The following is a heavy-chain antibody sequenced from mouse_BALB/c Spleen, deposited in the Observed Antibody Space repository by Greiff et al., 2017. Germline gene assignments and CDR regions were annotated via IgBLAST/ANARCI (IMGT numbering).Heavy chain of an antibody. V-gene: IGHV5-17*02. CDR3: AREVYGNYYFDY. D-gene: IGHD2-10*02. CDR1: GFTFSSFG. Sequence: EVKVVESGGGLVQPGGSRKLSCAASGFTFSSFGMHWVRQAPEKGLEWVAYISSGSSTIYYADTVKGRFTISRDNPKNTLFLQMTSLRSEDTAMYYCAREVYGNYYFDYWGQGTTLTVSS. J-gene: IGHJ2*01. CDR2: ISSGSSTI.